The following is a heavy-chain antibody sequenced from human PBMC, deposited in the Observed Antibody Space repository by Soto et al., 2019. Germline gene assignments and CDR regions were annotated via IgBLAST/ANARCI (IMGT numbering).Heavy chain of an antibody. D-gene: IGHD5-12*01. CDR3: ARDNIVSKGYGMDV. Sequence: QVQLQESGPGLVKPSETLSLTCTVSGASISNAYWSWIRQAAGKRLDWIGRIHSSGTFNYNPSLNRRCNKSTDPSKNQISLKLSSLTAAETAVYYCARDNIVSKGYGMDVWGQGTTVTISS. CDR1: GASISNAY. V-gene: IGHV4-4*07. CDR2: IHSSGTF. J-gene: IGHJ6*02.